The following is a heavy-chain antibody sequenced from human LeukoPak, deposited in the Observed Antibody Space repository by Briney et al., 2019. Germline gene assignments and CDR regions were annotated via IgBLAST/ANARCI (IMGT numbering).Heavy chain of an antibody. Sequence: SETLSLTCTVSGGSSNNYFWSWIRQSAGKGLEWIGRIDTSGSSNYNPSLKSRVSMSVDTSKNQFSLRLRSVTAADTAVYYCAIVAYYYDSSGYYYFDYWGQGTLVTVSS. D-gene: IGHD3-22*01. CDR2: IDTSGSS. CDR1: GGSSNNYF. J-gene: IGHJ4*02. CDR3: AIVAYYYDSSGYYYFDY. V-gene: IGHV4-4*07.